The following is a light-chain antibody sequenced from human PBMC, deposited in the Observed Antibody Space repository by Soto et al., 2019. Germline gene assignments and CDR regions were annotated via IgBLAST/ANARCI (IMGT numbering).Light chain of an antibody. CDR3: QQSAQWPIT. CDR1: HSLLFDTNNKNF. Sequence: DILMTQSPDSLVVSLGERASVSCKSSHSLLFDTNNKNFLAWYQQKAGQPPKLLIYWASARESGVPDRFSCSGSGTEFALTISSLQAEDVALYYCQQSAQWPITFCGGTKVEVK. CDR2: WAS. J-gene: IGKJ4*01. V-gene: IGKV4-1*01.